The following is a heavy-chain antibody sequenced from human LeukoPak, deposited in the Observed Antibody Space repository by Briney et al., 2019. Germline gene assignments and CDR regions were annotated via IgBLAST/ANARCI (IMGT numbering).Heavy chain of an antibody. V-gene: IGHV3-7*01. Sequence: GGSLRLSCAVSGFTFSDYYMSWIRQAPGKGLDWVANIKEDESAKFYADSVRGRFTISRDNAKNSVYLEMNNLRVEDTAVYYCARAVDVADYWGRGTLVTVSS. J-gene: IGHJ4*02. CDR2: IKEDESAK. D-gene: IGHD3-16*01. CDR1: GFTFSDYY. CDR3: ARAVDVADY.